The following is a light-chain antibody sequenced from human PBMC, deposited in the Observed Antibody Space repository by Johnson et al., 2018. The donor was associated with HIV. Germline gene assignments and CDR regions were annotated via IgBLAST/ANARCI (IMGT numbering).Light chain of an antibody. CDR2: DNN. CDR3: GTWVSILSAGV. Sequence: QSVLTQPPSVSAAPGQKVTISCYGSSSNIGNNYVSWYQQFPGTAPKLLIYDNNKRPSGIPDRFSGSKSGTSATLGITGLQTGDEAEYYCGTWVSILSAGVFGTGTKVPVL. V-gene: IGLV1-51*01. J-gene: IGLJ1*01. CDR1: SSNIGNNY.